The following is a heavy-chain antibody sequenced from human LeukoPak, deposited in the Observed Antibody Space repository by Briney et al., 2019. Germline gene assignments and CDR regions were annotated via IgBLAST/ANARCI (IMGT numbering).Heavy chain of an antibody. Sequence: TGGSLRLSCAASGFTFSSYSMNWVRQAPGKGLEWVAFIRYDGSNKYYADSVKGRFTISRDNSKNTLYLQMNSLRAEDTAVYYCAKDRDDYATYWGQGTLVTVSS. CDR1: GFTFSSYS. CDR2: IRYDGSNK. CDR3: AKDRDDYATY. J-gene: IGHJ4*02. V-gene: IGHV3-30*02. D-gene: IGHD4-17*01.